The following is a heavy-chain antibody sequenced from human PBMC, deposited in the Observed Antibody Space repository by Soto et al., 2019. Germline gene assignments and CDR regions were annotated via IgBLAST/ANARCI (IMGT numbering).Heavy chain of an antibody. CDR2: IYYTGST. CDR1: GGSISGSSYY. V-gene: IGHV4-39*02. D-gene: IGHD1-1*01. J-gene: IGHJ6*02. CDR3: ARDLRNLYNWNLRNPYYYYYGMDV. Sequence: PSETLSLTCTVSGGSISGSSYYWGWIRQPPGKGLEWIGSIYYTGSTYYNPSLKSRVTVSLDTSKNQFSLHLSSVTAADTAVYYCARDLRNLYNWNLRNPYYYYYGMDVWGQGTTVTVSS.